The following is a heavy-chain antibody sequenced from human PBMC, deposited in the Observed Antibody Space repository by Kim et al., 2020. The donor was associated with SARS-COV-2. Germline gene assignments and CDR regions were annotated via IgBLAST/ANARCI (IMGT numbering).Heavy chain of an antibody. J-gene: IGHJ4*02. Sequence: ADSVKGRFTISRDNAKNSLYLQMNSLRDEDTPVYYCARDRKGYSYGYFVYWGQGTLVTVSS. CDR3: ARDRKGYSYGYFVY. D-gene: IGHD5-18*01. V-gene: IGHV3-48*02.